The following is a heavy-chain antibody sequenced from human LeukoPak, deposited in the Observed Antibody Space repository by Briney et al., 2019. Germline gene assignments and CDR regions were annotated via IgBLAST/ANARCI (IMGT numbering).Heavy chain of an antibody. V-gene: IGHV3-23*01. Sequence: GGSLRLFCAASGFTFSSYAMSWVRQAPGKGLEWVAPISGTGATTYYAGSVKGRFTISRDNSKNTLYLQMNSLRAEDTAVYYCAKAHDIVVVLDYWGQGTLVTVSS. CDR2: ISGTGATT. D-gene: IGHD2-2*01. CDR3: AKAHDIVVVLDY. CDR1: GFTFSSYA. J-gene: IGHJ4*02.